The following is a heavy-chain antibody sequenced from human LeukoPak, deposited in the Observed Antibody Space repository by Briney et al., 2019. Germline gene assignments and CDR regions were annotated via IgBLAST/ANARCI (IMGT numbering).Heavy chain of an antibody. V-gene: IGHV4-61*02. CDR2: IYTSGST. CDR1: GGSISSGNYY. J-gene: IGHJ3*02. CDR3: ARDRAPYCGGDCAPGGAFDI. Sequence: PSQTLSLTCTVSGGSISSGNYYWRWLRQPAGTGLEWLGRIYTSGSTNSNPSLKSRVTISVDTSKNQFSLNLSSVTAADTAVYYCARDRAPYCGGDCAPGGAFDIWGQGTMVTVSS. D-gene: IGHD2-21*01.